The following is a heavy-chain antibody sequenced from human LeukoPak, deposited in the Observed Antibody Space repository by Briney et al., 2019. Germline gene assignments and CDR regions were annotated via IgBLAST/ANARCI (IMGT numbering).Heavy chain of an antibody. J-gene: IGHJ6*03. CDR3: ATANPQGHGAGSIVVVPAAMLKKDYYYYMDV. D-gene: IGHD2-2*01. V-gene: IGHV1-24*01. CDR2: FDPEDGET. Sequence: ASVKVSCKVSGYTLTELSMHWVRQAPGKGLEWMGGFDPEDGETIYAQKFEGRVTMTEDTSTDTAYMELSSLRSEDTAVYYCATANPQGHGAGSIVVVPAAMLKKDYYYYMDVWGKGTTVTISS. CDR1: GYTLTELS.